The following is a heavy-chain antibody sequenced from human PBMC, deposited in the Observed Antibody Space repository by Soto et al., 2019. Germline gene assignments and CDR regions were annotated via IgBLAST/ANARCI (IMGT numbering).Heavy chain of an antibody. D-gene: IGHD3-9*01. J-gene: IGHJ5*02. CDR2: IYYSGST. CDR1: GGSVSSGSYY. Sequence: QVQLQESGPGLVKPSETLSLTCTVSGGSVSSGSYYWSWIRQPPGKGLEWIGYIYYSGSTNYNPSLQSRVTISVVTSKNQCSLKLSSVTAADTAVYYCARDILTGYYRGTTPGRWFDPWGQGTLVTVSS. V-gene: IGHV4-61*01. CDR3: ARDILTGYYRGTTPGRWFDP.